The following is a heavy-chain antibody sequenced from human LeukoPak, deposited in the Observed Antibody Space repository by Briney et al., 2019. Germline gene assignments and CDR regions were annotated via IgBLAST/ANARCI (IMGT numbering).Heavy chain of an antibody. CDR2: ITGSGGTT. CDR1: GFTFSSYA. J-gene: IGHJ4*02. D-gene: IGHD6-19*01. CDR3: AIFRAVAGPTLFDY. V-gene: IGHV3-23*01. Sequence: GGSLRLSCAASGFTFSSYAMNWVRQAPGKGLQWVSAITGSGGTTYYADSVRGRFTISRDNSKNTLYLQTNSLRADDTAVYYCAIFRAVAGPTLFDYWGQGTLVTVSS.